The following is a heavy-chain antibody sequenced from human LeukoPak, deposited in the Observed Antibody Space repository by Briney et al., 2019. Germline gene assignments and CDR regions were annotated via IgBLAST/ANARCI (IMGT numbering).Heavy chain of an antibody. Sequence: SETLSLTCAVYGGSFSGYYWSWIRQPPGKGLEWIGEINHSGSTNYNPSLKSRVTISVDTSKNQFSLKLSSVTAADTAVHYCARDMGIAAAGSFDYWGQGTLVTVSS. J-gene: IGHJ4*02. V-gene: IGHV4-34*01. CDR1: GGSFSGYY. CDR3: ARDMGIAAAGSFDY. CDR2: INHSGST. D-gene: IGHD6-13*01.